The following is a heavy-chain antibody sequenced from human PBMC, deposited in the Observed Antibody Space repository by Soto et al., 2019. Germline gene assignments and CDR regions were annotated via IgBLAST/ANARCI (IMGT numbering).Heavy chain of an antibody. Sequence: EVQLLESGGDLVQDGGSLRLSCAASGFTFSSYAMSWVRQAPGKGLEWVSAISGGGVTIYYIDSVKGRFTISRDNSKDTLYLEMNSLTAEDTAVYYCARMLTMVRGVTGLRDFAFLGQGALVTVSS. CDR1: GFTFSSYA. CDR3: ARMLTMVRGVTGLRDFAF. V-gene: IGHV3-23*01. D-gene: IGHD3-10*01. CDR2: ISGGGVTI. J-gene: IGHJ4*02.